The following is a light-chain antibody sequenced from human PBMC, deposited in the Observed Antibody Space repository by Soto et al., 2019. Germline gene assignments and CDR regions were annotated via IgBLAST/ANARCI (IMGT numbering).Light chain of an antibody. CDR2: AAS. V-gene: IGKV1-39*01. CDR1: QNIDMY. Sequence: DILLTQSPSSLSASVGDRVTITGRASQNIDMYLSWYQQKPGRAPKLLIYAASTLQSGVPSRCSGSGSGTHFSLTISGLQPEDFATYYCQQSYNSPPLTFGAGTKVEI. J-gene: IGKJ4*01. CDR3: QQSYNSPPLT.